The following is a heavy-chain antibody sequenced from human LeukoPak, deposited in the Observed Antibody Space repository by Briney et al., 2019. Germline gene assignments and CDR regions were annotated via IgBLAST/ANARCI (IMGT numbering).Heavy chain of an antibody. V-gene: IGHV4-30-2*01. CDR1: GGSISSSSYY. J-gene: IGHJ6*03. Sequence: PSETLSLTCTVSGGSISSSSYYWSWIRQPPGKGLEWIGYIYHSGSTYYNPSLKSRVTISVDRSKNQFSLKLSSVTAADTAVYYCARGAGDDYYYYYMDVWGKGTTVTVSS. CDR2: IYHSGST. D-gene: IGHD7-27*01. CDR3: ARGAGDDYYYYYMDV.